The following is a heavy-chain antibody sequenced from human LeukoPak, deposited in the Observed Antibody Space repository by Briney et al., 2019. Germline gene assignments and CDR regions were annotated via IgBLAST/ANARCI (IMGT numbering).Heavy chain of an antibody. D-gene: IGHD4-17*01. CDR2: ISSSSDYI. CDR1: GFTFSSYS. J-gene: IGHJ5*02. Sequence: GGSLRLXCAASGFTFSSYSMNWVRQAPGKGLEWVSSISSSSDYIYFADSVKGRSTISRDNAKNSLYLQMNSLRAEDTAVYYCARETTVTSGWFDPWGQGTLVTVSS. CDR3: ARETTVTSGWFDP. V-gene: IGHV3-21*01.